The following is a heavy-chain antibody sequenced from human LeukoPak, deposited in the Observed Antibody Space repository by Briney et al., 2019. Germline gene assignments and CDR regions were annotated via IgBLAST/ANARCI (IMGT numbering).Heavy chain of an antibody. J-gene: IGHJ4*02. D-gene: IGHD3-10*01. Sequence: ASVTVSCKASGYTFTIYGISWVRQAPGQGGEWMAWISAYTRNTDSPQHLPPSLTMTPATSTSPAYMELRSLRSDDTAVYYCARDSVDGSGTYYNDSPDYWGQGTLVTVSS. CDR1: GYTFTIYG. CDR2: ISAYTRNT. CDR3: ARDSVDGSGTYYNDSPDY. V-gene: IGHV1-18*01.